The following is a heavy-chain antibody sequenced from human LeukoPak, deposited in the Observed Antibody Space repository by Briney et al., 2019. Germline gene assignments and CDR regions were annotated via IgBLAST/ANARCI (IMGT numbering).Heavy chain of an antibody. Sequence: PSETLSLTCAVYGGSFSGYYWSWIRQPPGKGLERIGEINHSGSTNYNPSLKSRVTISVDTSKNQFSLKLSSVTAADTAVYYCARDRGAVAVFDYWGQGTLVTVSS. CDR3: ARDRGAVAVFDY. CDR1: GGSFSGYY. D-gene: IGHD6-19*01. V-gene: IGHV4-34*01. J-gene: IGHJ4*02. CDR2: INHSGST.